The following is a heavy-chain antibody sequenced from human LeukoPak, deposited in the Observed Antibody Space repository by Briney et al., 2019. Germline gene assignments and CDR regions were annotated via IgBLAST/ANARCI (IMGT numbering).Heavy chain of an antibody. V-gene: IGHV4-4*07. J-gene: IGHJ6*03. Sequence: SETLSLTCTVSGGSISSYYWSWIRQPAGKGLEWIGRIYTSGSTNYNPSLKSRVTMSVDTSKNQFSLKLSSVTAADTAVYYCARGPYSSSWYTADYYYYMEVWGKGTTVTVSS. CDR3: ARGPYSSSWYTADYYYYMEV. CDR1: GGSISSYY. D-gene: IGHD6-13*01. CDR2: IYTSGST.